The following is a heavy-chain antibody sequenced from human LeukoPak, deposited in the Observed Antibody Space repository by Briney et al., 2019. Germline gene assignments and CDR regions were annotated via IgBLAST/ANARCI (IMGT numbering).Heavy chain of an antibody. CDR2: INPNSGGT. CDR1: GYTFTGYY. CDR3: ARFFSGYDSGWFDP. V-gene: IGHV1-2*02. J-gene: IGHJ5*02. Sequence: GASVKVSCKASGYTFTGYYMHWVRQAPGQGLEWMGWINPNSGGTSYAQKFQGRVTVTRDTSISTAYMELSRLRSDDTAVYYCARFFSGYDSGWFDPWGQGTLVTVSS. D-gene: IGHD5-12*01.